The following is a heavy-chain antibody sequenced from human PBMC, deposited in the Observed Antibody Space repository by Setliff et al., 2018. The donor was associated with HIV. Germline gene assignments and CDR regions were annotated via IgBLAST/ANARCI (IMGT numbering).Heavy chain of an antibody. J-gene: IGHJ4*02. CDR3: ARDVGGVHMATNFDF. D-gene: IGHD1-26*01. V-gene: IGHV4-4*07. CDR1: GVSIVSYY. CDR2: IYSSGNT. Sequence: SETLSLTCTVSGVSIVSYYWTWIRQPAGKGLEWMGRIYSSGNTEYNPSLKGRVTMSVDTSENQFSLRLASVTAADTAVYYCARDVGGVHMATNFDFWGQGTLVTVSS.